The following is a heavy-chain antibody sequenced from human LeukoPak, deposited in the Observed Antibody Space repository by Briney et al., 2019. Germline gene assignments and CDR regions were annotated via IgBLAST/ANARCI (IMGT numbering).Heavy chain of an antibody. D-gene: IGHD3-10*01. V-gene: IGHV3-30*03. CDR2: ISYDGSNK. J-gene: IGHJ4*02. CDR3: AREHKLWFGEPNSDYDY. Sequence: GGSLRLSCAASGFTFSSYGMHWVRQAPGKGLEWVAVISYDGSNKYYADSVKGRFTISRDNSKNTLYLQMNSLRAEDTAVYYCAREHKLWFGEPNSDYDYWGQGTLVTVSS. CDR1: GFTFSSYG.